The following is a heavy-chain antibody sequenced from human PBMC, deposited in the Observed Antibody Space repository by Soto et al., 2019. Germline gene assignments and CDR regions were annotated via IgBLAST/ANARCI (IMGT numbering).Heavy chain of an antibody. V-gene: IGHV1-24*01. CDR2: LDYEEGER. CDR3: AAGVTTFDY. D-gene: IGHD4-17*01. Sequence: ASVKVSCKVSGTSLSGLPMHWVRQAPGKGLEWMGSLDYEEGERSFAHRFQGRLTVTKDTSTDTAYMELSSLMSEDTAVYYCAAGVTTFDYWGQGTLVTVSS. CDR1: GTSLSGLP. J-gene: IGHJ4*02.